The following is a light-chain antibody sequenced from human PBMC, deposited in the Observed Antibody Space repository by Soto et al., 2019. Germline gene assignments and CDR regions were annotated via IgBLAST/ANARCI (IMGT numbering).Light chain of an antibody. Sequence: ETALTQSPGTLSLSPGERATLSCRASQSVSSTYLAWYQQKPGQAPRLLIYGASSRATGIPDRFSRSGSGKDLTLNISRLQPEEFAVYYCQQYGSTPRTFGQGTKV. CDR3: QQYGSTPRT. CDR2: GAS. V-gene: IGKV3-20*01. J-gene: IGKJ1*01. CDR1: QSVSSTY.